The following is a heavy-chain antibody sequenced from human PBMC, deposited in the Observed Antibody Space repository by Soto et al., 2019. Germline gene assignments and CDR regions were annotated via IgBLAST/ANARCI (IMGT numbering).Heavy chain of an antibody. J-gene: IGHJ4*02. CDR2: IWYDGSNK. Sequence: GGSLRLSCAASGFTFSSYGMHWVRQAPGKGLEWVAVIWYDGSNKYYADSVKGRFTISRDNSKNTLYLQMNSLRAEDTAVYYCAREGYCSSTSCYFGYWGQGTLVTVSS. CDR1: GFTFSSYG. D-gene: IGHD2-2*01. V-gene: IGHV3-33*01. CDR3: AREGYCSSTSCYFGY.